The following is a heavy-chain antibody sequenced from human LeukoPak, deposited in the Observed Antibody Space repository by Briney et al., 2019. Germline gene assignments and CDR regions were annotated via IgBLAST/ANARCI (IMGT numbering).Heavy chain of an antibody. CDR2: IYTNGST. J-gene: IGHJ6*03. CDR1: GGSISSGSYY. D-gene: IGHD3-22*01. V-gene: IGHV4-61*02. Sequence: SQTLSLTCTVSGGSISSGSYYWSWIRQPAGKGLEWIGRIYTNGSTNYNPSLKSRVTISVDTSKNQFSPKLSSVTAADTAVYYCARVSSGPYYYYYMDVWGKGTTVTVSS. CDR3: ARVSSGPYYYYYMDV.